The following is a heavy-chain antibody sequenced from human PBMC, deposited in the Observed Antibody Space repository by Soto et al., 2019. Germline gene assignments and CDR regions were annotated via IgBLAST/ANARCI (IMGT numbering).Heavy chain of an antibody. J-gene: IGHJ5*01. CDR3: GKVQECGRPRCNDWIDS. V-gene: IGHV3-23*01. CDR2: ISGSGRTT. CDR1: GFTFSSYS. D-gene: IGHD2-15*01. Sequence: GGSLRLSCAAAGFTFSSYSMNWVRQAPGKGLEWVSIISGSGRTTSYADSVKGRFTISRDNSKNTLYLQMNSLRGEDTAIYYCGKVQECGRPRCNDWIDSWGQGVLVTVSS.